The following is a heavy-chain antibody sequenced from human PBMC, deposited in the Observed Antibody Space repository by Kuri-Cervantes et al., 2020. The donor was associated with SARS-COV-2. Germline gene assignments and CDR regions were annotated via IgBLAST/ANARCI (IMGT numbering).Heavy chain of an antibody. CDR3: AKDHQYYYDSSGYYYFGY. CDR2: ISGSGGST. D-gene: IGHD3-22*01. V-gene: IGHV3-23*01. J-gene: IGHJ4*02. Sequence: GESLKISCAASGFTFSSYAMSWVRQAPGKGLEWVSAISGSGGSTYYADSVKGRFTISRDNSKNTLYLQMNSLRAEDTAVYCCAKDHQYYYDSSGYYYFGYWGQGTLVTVSS. CDR1: GFTFSSYA.